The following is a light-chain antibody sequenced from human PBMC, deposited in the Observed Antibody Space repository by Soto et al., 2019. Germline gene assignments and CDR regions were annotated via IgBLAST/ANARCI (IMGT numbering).Light chain of an antibody. CDR1: QSILHSNGYNY. CDR2: LGS. V-gene: IGKV2-28*01. J-gene: IGKJ2*01. Sequence: DIVMTQSPLSLPVTPGEPASISCRSSQSILHSNGYNYLDWYLQRPGQSPQLLIYLGSNRASGVPDRFSGSGSGTDFTLKITRVEADDVGVYYCMQALETPATFGQGTKLEIK. CDR3: MQALETPAT.